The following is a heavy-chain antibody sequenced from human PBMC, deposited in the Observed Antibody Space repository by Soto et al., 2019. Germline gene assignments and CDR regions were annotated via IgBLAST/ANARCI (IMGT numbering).Heavy chain of an antibody. Sequence: EVQLLESGGGLVQPGGSLRLSCAASGFTFSSYAMSWVRQAPGKGLEWVSAISGSGGSTYYADSGKDLFTISRDNSKNTLYLQMNSLRAEDTAVYYCASLDYYDSSGYRWDYWGQGTLVTVSS. J-gene: IGHJ4*02. D-gene: IGHD3-22*01. V-gene: IGHV3-23*01. CDR1: GFTFSSYA. CDR3: ASLDYYDSSGYRWDY. CDR2: ISGSGGST.